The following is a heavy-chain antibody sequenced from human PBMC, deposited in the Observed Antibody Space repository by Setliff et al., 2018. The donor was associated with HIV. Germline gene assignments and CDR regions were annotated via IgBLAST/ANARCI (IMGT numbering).Heavy chain of an antibody. CDR2: IKPDGSEK. V-gene: IGHV3-7*03. J-gene: IGHJ6*02. D-gene: IGHD6-13*01. CDR3: AREDRIAPATRNYYYFGMDV. Sequence: GGSLRLSCAASGFTFSNYWMSWVRQTPGKGLEWVANIKPDGSEKYYVDSVKGRFTISRDNAENSLYLQMNSLRAEDTAMYYCAREDRIAPATRNYYYFGMDVWGQGTTVTVSS. CDR1: GFTFSNYW.